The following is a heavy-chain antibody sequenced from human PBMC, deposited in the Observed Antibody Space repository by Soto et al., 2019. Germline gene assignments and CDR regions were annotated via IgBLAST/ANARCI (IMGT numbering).Heavy chain of an antibody. CDR1: GGSISSSSYY. Sequence: SETLSLTCTVSGGSISSSSYYWGWIRQPPGKGLEWIGSIYYSGSTYYNPSLKSRVTISVDTSKNQFSLKLSSVTAADTAVYYCARQDYEYSSYIPYMDVWGKGTTVTVSS. CDR3: ARQDYEYSSYIPYMDV. V-gene: IGHV4-39*01. D-gene: IGHD6-6*01. J-gene: IGHJ6*03. CDR2: IYYSGST.